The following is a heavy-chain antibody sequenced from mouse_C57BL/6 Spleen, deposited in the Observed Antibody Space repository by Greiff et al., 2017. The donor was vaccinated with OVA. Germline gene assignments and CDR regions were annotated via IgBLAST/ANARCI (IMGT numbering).Heavy chain of an antibody. CDR2: ISYDGSN. Sequence: VQLQQSGPGLVKPSQSLSLTCSVTGYSITSGYYWNWIRQFPGNKLEWMGYISYDGSNNYNPSLKNRISITRDTSKNQFFLKLNSVTTEDTATYYCARGMPDYWGQGTTLTVSS. V-gene: IGHV3-6*01. CDR3: ARGMPDY. CDR1: GYSITSGYY. J-gene: IGHJ2*01.